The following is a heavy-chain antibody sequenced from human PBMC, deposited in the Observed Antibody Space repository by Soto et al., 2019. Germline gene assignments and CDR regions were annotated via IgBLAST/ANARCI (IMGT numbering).Heavy chain of an antibody. D-gene: IGHD2-21*01. CDR1: GGTFSTYS. V-gene: IGHV1-69*02. CDR3: TIGSWSGEVFDI. Sequence: QVQLVQSGAEVKKPGSSGKVSCKDSGGTFSTYSMFWVRQAPGQGLEWMGRIIPMLGIANYAQRFQDRVTITADKSTATAYMELSSLRSEDTALYYCTIGSWSGEVFDIWGQGTMVTVSS. CDR2: IIPMLGIA. J-gene: IGHJ3*02.